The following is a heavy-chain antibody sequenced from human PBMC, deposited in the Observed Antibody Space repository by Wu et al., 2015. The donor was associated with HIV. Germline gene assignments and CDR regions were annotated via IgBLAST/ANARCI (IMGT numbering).Heavy chain of an antibody. V-gene: IGHV1-18*01. J-gene: IGHJ6*02. CDR3: ARGTITMVRGLINHYYYFYALDV. CDR2: ISTDNGNT. D-gene: IGHD3-10*01. CDR1: GYTFTSYG. Sequence: QVHLVQSAAETKKPGASVKVSCKASGYTFTSYGINWVRQAPGQGLEWMGWISTDNGNTNYAQNFHARITLTTDTSTSTAYMELRSLRSDDTATYYCARGTITMVRGLINHYYYFYALDVWGQGTTVTVSS.